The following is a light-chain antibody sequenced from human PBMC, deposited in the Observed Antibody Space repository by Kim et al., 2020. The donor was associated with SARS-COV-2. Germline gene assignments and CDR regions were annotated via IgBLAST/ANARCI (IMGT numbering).Light chain of an antibody. CDR3: QQYFPTPLT. V-gene: IGKV4-1*01. Sequence: ATFYCRSSQSVFYSSDNKNYLAWYQQRAGQPPKLLISWASTRESGVPDRFSGSGSGTDFTLTINSLQAEDVAVYYCQQYFPTPLTFGGGTKVDIK. J-gene: IGKJ4*01. CDR2: WAS. CDR1: QSVFYSSDNKNY.